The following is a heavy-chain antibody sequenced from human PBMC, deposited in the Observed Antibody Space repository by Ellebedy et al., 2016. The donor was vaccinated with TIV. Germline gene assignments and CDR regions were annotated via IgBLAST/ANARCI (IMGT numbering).Heavy chain of an antibody. D-gene: IGHD3-10*01. Sequence: MPSETLSLTCTVSGGSIRSSYLSWIRQSPGQGLEWLGYVYYNGNTNYTPSLRGRVTISMDTSKSQFSLRLTSVTAADTAVYFCAGGLNYGSGGYFDFWGRGTLVLVSS. CDR1: GGSIRSSY. V-gene: IGHV4-59*08. CDR3: AGGLNYGSGGYFDF. J-gene: IGHJ2*01. CDR2: VYYNGNT.